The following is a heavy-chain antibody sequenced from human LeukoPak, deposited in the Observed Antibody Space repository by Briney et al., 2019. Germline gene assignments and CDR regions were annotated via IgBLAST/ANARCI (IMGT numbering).Heavy chain of an antibody. J-gene: IGHJ4*02. CDR1: GFNFGSDA. V-gene: IGHV3-33*01. D-gene: IGHD6-19*01. CDR3: ARDPSGSGWSLSD. Sequence: GGSLRLSCTASGFNFGSDAMHWVRQAPGKGLEWVAFIWSDGSNDHYADSVKGRFTISRDNSKNTVCLQMNSLRVEDTAVYYCARDPSGSGWSLSDWGQGTLVTVSS. CDR2: IWSDGSND.